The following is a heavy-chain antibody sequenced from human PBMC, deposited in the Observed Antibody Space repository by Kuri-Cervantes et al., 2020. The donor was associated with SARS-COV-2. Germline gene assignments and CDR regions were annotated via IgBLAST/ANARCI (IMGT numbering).Heavy chain of an antibody. CDR2: IHPGDSEK. CDR1: GSTFTNSW. Sequence: GESLKISCKGSGSTFTNSWIAWVRHVPGKGLEWVGVIHPGDSEKRHGASFQGQVTISADKSLNTVYLQWSSLKSSDTSIYYCARQGHYERSGYYYYDPWGQGTQVTVSS. CDR3: ARQGHYERSGYYYYDP. V-gene: IGHV5-51*01. D-gene: IGHD3-22*01. J-gene: IGHJ5*02.